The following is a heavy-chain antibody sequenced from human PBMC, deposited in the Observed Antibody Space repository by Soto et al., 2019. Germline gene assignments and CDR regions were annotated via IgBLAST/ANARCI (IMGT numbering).Heavy chain of an antibody. D-gene: IGHD2-21*02. V-gene: IGHV3-74*01. Sequence: VHLVESGGGLVQPGGSLRLSCVASGFNFTNHWMHWVRQAPGKGLVWVSRITSDGKSKAYAESVKGRFAISRDNAKNTVYLQMNGLTVEDTAVYYCARESGDWPLNWFDPWGQGTLVTVSS. CDR1: GFNFTNHW. J-gene: IGHJ5*02. CDR3: ARESGDWPLNWFDP. CDR2: ITSDGKSK.